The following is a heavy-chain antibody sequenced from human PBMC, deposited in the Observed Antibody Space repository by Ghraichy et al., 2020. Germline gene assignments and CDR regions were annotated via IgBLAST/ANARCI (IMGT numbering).Heavy chain of an antibody. CDR3: ARDHCSGGSCYVFDY. D-gene: IGHD2-15*01. J-gene: IGHJ4*02. CDR2: INPNSGGT. Sequence: ASVNVSCKASGYTFTGYYMHWVRQAPGQGLEWMGWINPNSGGTNYAQKFQGWVTMTRDTSISTAYMELSRLRSDDTAVYYCARDHCSGGSCYVFDYWGQGTLVTVSS. CDR1: GYTFTGYY. V-gene: IGHV1-2*04.